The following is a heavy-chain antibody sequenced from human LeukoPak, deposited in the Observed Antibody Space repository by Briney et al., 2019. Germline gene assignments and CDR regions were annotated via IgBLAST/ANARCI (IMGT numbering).Heavy chain of an antibody. CDR2: IYPGDSDT. CDR1: GSSLTSYW. Sequence: GASLQISCKGSGSSLTSYWIGWVRQLPGKGLEWMGIIYPGDSDTRYSPSFQGQVTISADKSISTAYLQWSSLKASDTAMYYCARDLDTAMVTSGYWGQGTLVTVSS. J-gene: IGHJ4*02. D-gene: IGHD5-18*01. CDR3: ARDLDTAMVTSGY. V-gene: IGHV5-51*01.